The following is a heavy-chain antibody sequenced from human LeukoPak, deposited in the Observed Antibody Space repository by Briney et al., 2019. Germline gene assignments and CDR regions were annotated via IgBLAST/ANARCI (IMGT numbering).Heavy chain of an antibody. D-gene: IGHD6-19*01. CDR2: MSASGEET. Sequence: GGSLRLSCAVSGFTFTNYAMSWVRQAPGKGLEWVSGMSASGEETWYADSVKGRFTISRDNSKNTLYLQMNSLRAEDTAVYYCARAIVAGTFLDYWGQGTLVTVSS. J-gene: IGHJ4*02. CDR3: ARAIVAGTFLDY. CDR1: GFTFTNYA. V-gene: IGHV3-23*01.